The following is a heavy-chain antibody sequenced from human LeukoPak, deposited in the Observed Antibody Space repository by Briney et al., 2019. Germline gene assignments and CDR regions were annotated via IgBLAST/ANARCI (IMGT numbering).Heavy chain of an antibody. CDR3: ARSNQADDY. D-gene: IGHD1-14*01. CDR2: INPGGSSI. J-gene: IGHJ4*02. Sequence: GRSLRLSCAASGFTFSSCWMHWVRQVPGKGLVRVARINPGGSSITYADSVKGRFTISRDNAKNTLYLQMDSLRAEDTGVYYCARSNQADDYWGQGTLVTVSS. CDR1: GFTFSSCW. V-gene: IGHV3-74*01.